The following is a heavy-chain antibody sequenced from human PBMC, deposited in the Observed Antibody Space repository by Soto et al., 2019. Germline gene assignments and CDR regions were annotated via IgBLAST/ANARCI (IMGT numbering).Heavy chain of an antibody. Sequence: QVQLVQSGAEVKKPGSSVKVSCKASGGTFSSYTISWVRQAPGQGLEWMGRIIPILGIANYAQKFQGRVTITPDKSTSTADMGLSSLRSEDTAVYYCARGIAVAGSAFDIWGQGTMVTVSS. V-gene: IGHV1-69*02. J-gene: IGHJ3*02. CDR3: ARGIAVAGSAFDI. CDR1: GGTFSSYT. D-gene: IGHD6-19*01. CDR2: IIPILGIA.